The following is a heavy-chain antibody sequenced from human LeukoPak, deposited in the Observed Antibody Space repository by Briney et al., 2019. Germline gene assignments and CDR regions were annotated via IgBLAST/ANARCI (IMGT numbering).Heavy chain of an antibody. CDR1: GGSIRSYY. CDR3: ARSYSSSWPDLDY. J-gene: IGHJ4*02. V-gene: IGHV4-59*08. D-gene: IGHD6-13*01. CDR2: IYYSGST. Sequence: PSETLSLTCTVSGGSIRSYYWSWIRQPPGKGLEWIGYIYYSGSTNYNPSLKSRVTISVDTSKNQFSLKLSSVTAADTAVYYCARSYSSSWPDLDYWGQGTLVTVSS.